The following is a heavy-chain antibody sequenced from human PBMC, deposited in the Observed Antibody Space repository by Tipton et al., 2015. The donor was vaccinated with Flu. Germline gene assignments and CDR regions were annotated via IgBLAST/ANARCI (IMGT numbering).Heavy chain of an antibody. J-gene: IGHJ6*02. CDR3: ARGVIRGDHSYGFDV. V-gene: IGHV4-59*01. CDR1: DGSITGYY. Sequence: TLSLTCTVSDGSITGYYWSWIRRPPGKGLEYIGSISYTGRPNYNPSLKSRLAISLDASNHQFSLRLRSVSAADSAVYYCARGVIRGDHSYGFDVWGQGP. D-gene: IGHD2-21*01. CDR2: ISYTGRP.